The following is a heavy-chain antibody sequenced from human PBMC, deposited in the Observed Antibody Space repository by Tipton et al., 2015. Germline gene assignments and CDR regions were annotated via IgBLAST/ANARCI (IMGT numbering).Heavy chain of an antibody. CDR3: ARARGRHGGLFDS. CDR2: IQYSGST. CDR1: SDSISKYY. D-gene: IGHD4-23*01. V-gene: IGHV4-59*01. Sequence: TLSLTCSVSSDSISKYYWSWIRQPPGKELEWIGYIQYSGSTNYNPSLKSRVTISVDTSKTQFSLRVRSVTASDTAVYYCARARGRHGGLFDSWGQGILVTVSS. J-gene: IGHJ4*02.